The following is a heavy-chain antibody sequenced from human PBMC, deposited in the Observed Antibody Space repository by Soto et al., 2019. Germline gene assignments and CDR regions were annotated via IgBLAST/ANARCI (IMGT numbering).Heavy chain of an antibody. CDR3: ASSVVVVIRGTDAFDI. D-gene: IGHD3-22*01. CDR1: GYTFNSYG. CDR2: ISAYNGNT. Sequence: ASVKVSCKASGYTFNSYGITWVRQAPGQGLEWMGWISAYNGNTNYAQKLQGRVTVTTDTSTSTAYMELSSLRSEDTAVYYCASSVVVVIRGTDAFDIWGQGTMVTVSS. V-gene: IGHV1-18*01. J-gene: IGHJ3*02.